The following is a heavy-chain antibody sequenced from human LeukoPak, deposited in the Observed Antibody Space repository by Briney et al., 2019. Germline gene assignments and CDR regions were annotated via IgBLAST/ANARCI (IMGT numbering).Heavy chain of an antibody. Sequence: GGSLRLSCAASGFTFSSYAMNWVRQAPGKGLECVSSISGSGGSTYYADSVKGRFTISRDNAKNSLYLQMNSLRAEDTAVYYCARDHTMIVVVPFDYWGQGTLVTVSS. CDR2: ISGSGGST. D-gene: IGHD3-22*01. CDR1: GFTFSSYA. V-gene: IGHV3-23*01. CDR3: ARDHTMIVVVPFDY. J-gene: IGHJ4*02.